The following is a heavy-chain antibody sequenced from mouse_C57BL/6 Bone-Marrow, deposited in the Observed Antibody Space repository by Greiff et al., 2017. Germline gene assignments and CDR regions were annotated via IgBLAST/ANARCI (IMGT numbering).Heavy chain of an antibody. CDR2: IWRGGST. D-gene: IGHD1-1*01. CDR1: GFSLTSYG. V-gene: IGHV2-5*01. Sequence: QVQLQQSGPGLVQPSQSLSITCTVSGFSLTSYGVHWVRQSPGKGLEWLGVIWRGGSTDYNAAFMSRLSITKDNPKSQVLFKMNRLQADDTDIYYSAKSTNAAMDYWGQGTSVTASS. CDR3: AKSTNAAMDY. J-gene: IGHJ4*01.